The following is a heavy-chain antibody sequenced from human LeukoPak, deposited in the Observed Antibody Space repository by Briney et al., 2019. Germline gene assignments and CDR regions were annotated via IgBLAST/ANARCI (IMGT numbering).Heavy chain of an antibody. CDR3: ARVAVAGSAPGFDP. D-gene: IGHD6-19*01. CDR1: GYTFTSYG. CDR2: ISAYNGNT. Sequence: ASVKVSCKASGYTFTSYGISWVRQAPGQGLEWMGWISAYNGNTNYAQRLQGRVTMTTDTSTSTAHMELRSLRSDDTAVYYCARVAVAGSAPGFDPWGQGTLVTVSS. J-gene: IGHJ5*02. V-gene: IGHV1-18*04.